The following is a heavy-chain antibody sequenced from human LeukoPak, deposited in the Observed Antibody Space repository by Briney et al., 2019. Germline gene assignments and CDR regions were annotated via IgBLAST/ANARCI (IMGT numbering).Heavy chain of an antibody. D-gene: IGHD5-18*01. CDR2: ISYDGSNK. CDR1: GFTFSSYA. CDR3: AKNGIQHSGMDV. V-gene: IGHV3-30-3*02. J-gene: IGHJ6*02. Sequence: GGSLRLSCAASGFTFSSYAMHWVRQAPGKGLEWVAVISYDGSNKYYADSVKGRFTISRDNSKNTLYLQMNSLRAEDKAVYYCAKNGIQHSGMDVGGQGTTVTVS.